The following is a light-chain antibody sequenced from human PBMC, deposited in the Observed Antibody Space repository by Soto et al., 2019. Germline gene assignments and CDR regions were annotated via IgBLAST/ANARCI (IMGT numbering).Light chain of an antibody. V-gene: IGKV3-11*01. Sequence: EFVLTQSPATLSLSPGERATLSCSASQSVRSSLAWYQQKPGQAPRLLIYDASNRATGIPARFSGSGSGTDFTLTISSLEPEDFAVYYCQQRSSWLLTFGGGTKVEIK. CDR3: QQRSSWLLT. CDR1: QSVRSS. J-gene: IGKJ4*01. CDR2: DAS.